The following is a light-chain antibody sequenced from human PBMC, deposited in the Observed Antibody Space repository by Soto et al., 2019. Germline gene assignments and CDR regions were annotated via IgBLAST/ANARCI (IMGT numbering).Light chain of an antibody. J-gene: IGKJ3*01. CDR2: TVS. Sequence: IQMTQSPSSVSASVGDTVTLSCQTSHGVSGWLAWYQQKPGKAPTLLIYTVSNLQSGVPSRFSGSGSGTDFCLSTTNLQPADFATYFCHQGKTFPFTFGPGTKVEVK. V-gene: IGKV1-12*01. CDR3: HQGKTFPFT. CDR1: HGVSGW.